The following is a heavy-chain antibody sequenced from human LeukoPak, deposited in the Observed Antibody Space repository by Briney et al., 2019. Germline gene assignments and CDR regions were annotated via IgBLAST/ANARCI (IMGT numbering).Heavy chain of an antibody. CDR3: AKGTVYSAGPHYFDY. D-gene: IGHD5-18*01. V-gene: IGHV3-23*01. CDR1: GFTFKSYA. J-gene: IGHJ4*02. Sequence: PGGSLRLSCAASGFTFKSYAMSWVRQAPGKGLEWVSSISGSGGSTNYADSVKGRFTISRDKSKNTLYIQMNILRAEDTAVYYCAKGTVYSAGPHYFDYWGQGTLVTVSS. CDR2: ISGSGGST.